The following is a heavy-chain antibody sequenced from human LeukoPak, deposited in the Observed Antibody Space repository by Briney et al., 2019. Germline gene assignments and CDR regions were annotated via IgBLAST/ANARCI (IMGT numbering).Heavy chain of an antibody. Sequence: GGSLRLSCAASGFTFSSYGMHWVRQAPGKGLEWVAVIWYDGSNKYYADSVKGRFTISRDNSKNTLYLQMNSLRAEDTAVYYCAREDYYENYYYGMDVWGQGTTVTVSS. D-gene: IGHD3-22*01. CDR2: IWYDGSNK. J-gene: IGHJ6*02. CDR3: AREDYYENYYYGMDV. CDR1: GFTFSSYG. V-gene: IGHV3-33*01.